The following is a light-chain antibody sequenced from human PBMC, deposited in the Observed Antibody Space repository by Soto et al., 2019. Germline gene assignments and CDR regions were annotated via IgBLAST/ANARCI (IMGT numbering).Light chain of an antibody. V-gene: IGKV3-11*01. CDR2: DAS. CDR3: QQRTNWPLT. Sequence: EIVLTQSPVTLSLSPGERATVSCRASQRVTTFLAWYQQKPGQAPRLLIYDASKRATGIPARFSGSGSGTDFTLTISSLEPEDFAVYYCQQRTNWPLTFGGGTKVEIK. CDR1: QRVTTF. J-gene: IGKJ4*01.